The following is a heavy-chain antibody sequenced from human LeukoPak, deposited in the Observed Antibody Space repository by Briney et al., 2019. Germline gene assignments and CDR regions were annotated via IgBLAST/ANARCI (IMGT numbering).Heavy chain of an antibody. J-gene: IGHJ5*02. D-gene: IGHD3-3*01. CDR3: ARGGGFLRVLTWFDP. CDR1: GYPFINYG. CDR2: ISGYNGKT. V-gene: IGHV1-18*01. Sequence: ASVKVSCKASGYPFINYGFHWVRQAPGQELEWMGWISGYNGKTNYAQSFQGRVTMTTDTSTNTAYMELRSLRSDDTAVYFCARGGGFLRVLTWFDPWGQGTLVTVSS.